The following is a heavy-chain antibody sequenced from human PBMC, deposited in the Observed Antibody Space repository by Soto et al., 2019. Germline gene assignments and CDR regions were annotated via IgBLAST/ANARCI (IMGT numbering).Heavy chain of an antibody. CDR2: ISSTTNYI. CDR1: GFTFTRYS. Sequence: VGSLRLSCAASGFTFTRYSMNWVRQAPGKGLKWVSSISSTTNYIYYGDSMKGRFTISRDNAKNSLYLEMNSLRAEDTAVYYCARESEDLTSNFDYWGQGTLVTVSS. CDR3: ARESEDLTSNFDY. J-gene: IGHJ4*02. V-gene: IGHV3-21*06.